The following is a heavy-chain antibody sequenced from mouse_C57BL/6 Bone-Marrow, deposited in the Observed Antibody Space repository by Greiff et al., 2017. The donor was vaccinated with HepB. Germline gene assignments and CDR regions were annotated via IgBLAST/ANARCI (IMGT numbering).Heavy chain of an antibody. D-gene: IGHD4-1*01. J-gene: IGHJ4*01. CDR2: IYWDDDK. CDR3: ARSHWGMDY. CDR1: GFSLSTSGMG. V-gene: IGHV8-12*01. Sequence: QVTLKESGPGILQSSQTLSLTCSFSGFSLSTSGMGVSWLRQPSGKGLEWLAHIYWDDDKRYNPSLKSRLTISKDTSRNQVFLKITSVDTADTATYYCARSHWGMDYWGQGTSVTVSS.